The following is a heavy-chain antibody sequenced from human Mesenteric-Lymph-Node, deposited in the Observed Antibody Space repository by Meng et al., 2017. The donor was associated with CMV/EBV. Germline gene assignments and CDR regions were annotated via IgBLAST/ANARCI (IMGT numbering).Heavy chain of an antibody. J-gene: IGHJ1*01. V-gene: IGHV3-11*04. CDR2: ISGSGSAI. CDR1: GFTFSDYY. Sequence: GGSLRLSCAASGFTFSDYYMSWIRQAPGKGLEWVSYISGSGSAIYYADSVKGRFTISRDNPKNSLYLQVNSLRAEDTAVYYCARGPPAARGYFQHWGQGTLVTVSS. CDR3: ARGPPAARGYFQH. D-gene: IGHD2-2*01.